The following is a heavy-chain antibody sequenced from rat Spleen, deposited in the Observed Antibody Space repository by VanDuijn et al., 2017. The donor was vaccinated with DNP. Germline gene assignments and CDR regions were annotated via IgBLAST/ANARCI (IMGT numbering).Heavy chain of an antibody. CDR3: ATQTLNSY. Sequence: EVQLVESGGGVVQSGRSLKVSCAASGFTFSDYNMAWVRQTPKKGLEWVATITYDGSNTYSGDSVKGRFTISRDNAKSTLYLQMDSLRSEDTATYYCATQTLNSYWGQGVMVTVSS. CDR1: GFTFSDYN. V-gene: IGHV5S10*01. J-gene: IGHJ2*01. CDR2: ITYDGSNT. D-gene: IGHD1-11*01.